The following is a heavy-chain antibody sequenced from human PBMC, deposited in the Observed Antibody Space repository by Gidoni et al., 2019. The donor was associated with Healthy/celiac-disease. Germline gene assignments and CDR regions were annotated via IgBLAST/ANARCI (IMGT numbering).Heavy chain of an antibody. CDR2: ISGSGGST. V-gene: IGHV3-23*01. D-gene: IGHD3-3*01. CDR3: AKDGEAKYSDFWSGYYHFFDY. J-gene: IGHJ4*02. CDR1: GLPFSSYA. Sequence: EVQLLESGGGLVQPGGSLRLSCAASGLPFSSYAMSWVLQAPGKGLDWVSAISGSGGSTYYADSVKDRFTISRDNSKNTLYLQMNSLRAEDTAVYYCAKDGEAKYSDFWSGYYHFFDYWGQGTLVTVSS.